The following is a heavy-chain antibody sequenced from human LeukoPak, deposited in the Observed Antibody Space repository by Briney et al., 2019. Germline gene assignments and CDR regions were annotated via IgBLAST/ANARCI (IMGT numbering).Heavy chain of an antibody. J-gene: IGHJ4*02. CDR2: ISGSGGST. CDR1: GFTFSSYA. Sequence: GGSLRLSCAASGFTFSSYAMSWVRQAPGKGLEWVSAISGSGGSTYYADSVKGRFTISGDNSKNTLYLQMNSLRAEDTAVYYCAKVGATRGRIYYFDYWGQGTLVTVSS. V-gene: IGHV3-23*01. D-gene: IGHD1-26*01. CDR3: AKVGATRGRIYYFDY.